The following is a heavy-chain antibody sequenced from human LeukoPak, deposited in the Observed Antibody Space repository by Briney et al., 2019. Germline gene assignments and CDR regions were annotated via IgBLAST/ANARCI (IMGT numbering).Heavy chain of an antibody. CDR3: ARGSEVVAAANNWFDP. CDR2: ISSSSTI. J-gene: IGHJ5*02. Sequence: GGSLRLSCAASGFTFSSYSMNWVRQAPGKGLEWVSYISSSSTIYYADSVKGRFTISRDNAKNSLYLQMNSLRAGDTAVYYCARGSEVVAAANNWFDPWGQGTLVTVSS. CDR1: GFTFSSYS. D-gene: IGHD2-2*01. V-gene: IGHV3-48*04.